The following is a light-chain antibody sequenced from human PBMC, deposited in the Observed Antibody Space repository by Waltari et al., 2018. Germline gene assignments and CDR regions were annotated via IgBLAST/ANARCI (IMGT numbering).Light chain of an antibody. V-gene: IGLV3-21*01. CDR3: QVWDANNEPGV. CDR1: NIGSKS. Sequence: SYVLTQPPSVSVAPGETARITCGGNNIGSKSVHWYRQKPGQAPQLVISYDSDRPSGIPERFSGSNSGDTATLTISRVEAGDEADDYCQVWDANNEPGVFGTGTEVTVL. J-gene: IGLJ1*01. CDR2: YDS.